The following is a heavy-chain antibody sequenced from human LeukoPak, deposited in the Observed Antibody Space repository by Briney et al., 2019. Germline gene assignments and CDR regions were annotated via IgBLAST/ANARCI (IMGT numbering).Heavy chain of an antibody. CDR3: ARDYGPYSSNWFDP. V-gene: IGHV4-34*01. CDR1: GGSFSGYY. J-gene: IGHJ5*02. D-gene: IGHD6-13*01. CDR2: INHSGST. Sequence: SETLSLTCAVYGGSFSGYYWSWIRQPPGKGLEWIGEINHSGSTNYNPSLKSRVTISVDTSKNQFSLKLSSVTAADTAVYYCARDYGPYSSNWFDPWGQGTLVTVSS.